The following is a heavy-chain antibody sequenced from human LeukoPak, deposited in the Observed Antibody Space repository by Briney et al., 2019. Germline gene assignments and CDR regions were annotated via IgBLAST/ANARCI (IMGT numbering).Heavy chain of an antibody. CDR2: ISGSGGSA. CDR1: EFTFSSYA. J-gene: IGHJ5*02. D-gene: IGHD1-14*01. Sequence: VGSLRLSCAASEFTFSSYAMSWVRQAPRKGLEWVSAISGSGGSAYYADSVKGRFTISRDNSKNTLYLQMNSLRAEDTAVYYCAKEPHDQPKGGNWFDPWGQGTLVTVSS. V-gene: IGHV3-23*01. CDR3: AKEPHDQPKGGNWFDP.